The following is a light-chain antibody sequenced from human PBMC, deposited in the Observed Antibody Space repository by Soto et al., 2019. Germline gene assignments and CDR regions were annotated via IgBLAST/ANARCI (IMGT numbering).Light chain of an antibody. V-gene: IGKV3-20*01. J-gene: IGKJ4*01. CDR3: QQYGSSPLT. Sequence: EIVLTQSPGTLSLSPWEIATLSCRASQSVSSSYLAWYQQKPGQAPRLLIYGASSRATGIPDRFSGSGSGTDFTLTISRLEPEDFAVYYCQQYGSSPLTFGGGTKVDI. CDR2: GAS. CDR1: QSVSSSY.